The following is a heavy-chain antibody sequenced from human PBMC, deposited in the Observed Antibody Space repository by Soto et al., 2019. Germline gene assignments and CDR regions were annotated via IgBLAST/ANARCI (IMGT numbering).Heavy chain of an antibody. D-gene: IGHD6-19*01. Sequence: QVQLVQSGAEVKKPGASVKVSCKASGYTFTSYYMHWVRQAPGQGLEWMGIINPSGGGTSYAQNFQGRLTMTRDTSTSTVYMELSSLRSEDTAVYYCARIVSGGHFDYWGQGTLVTVSS. V-gene: IGHV1-46*01. CDR2: INPSGGGT. CDR1: GYTFTSYY. CDR3: ARIVSGGHFDY. J-gene: IGHJ4*02.